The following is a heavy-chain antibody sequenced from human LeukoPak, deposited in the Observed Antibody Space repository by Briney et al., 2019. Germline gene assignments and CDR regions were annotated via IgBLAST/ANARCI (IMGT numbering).Heavy chain of an antibody. CDR3: ARDEGTYYYDSSGYYYNY. Sequence: ASVKVSCKASGYTFTGYYMHWVRQAPGQGLEWMGWINPNSGGTNYAQKFQGRVTMTRDTSISTAYMELSRLRSDDTAVSYCARDEGTYYYDSSGYYYNYWGQGTLVTVSS. D-gene: IGHD3-22*01. CDR1: GYTFTGYY. J-gene: IGHJ4*02. CDR2: INPNSGGT. V-gene: IGHV1-2*02.